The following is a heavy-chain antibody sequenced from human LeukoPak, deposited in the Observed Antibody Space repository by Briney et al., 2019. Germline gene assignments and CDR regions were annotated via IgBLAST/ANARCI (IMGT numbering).Heavy chain of an antibody. J-gene: IGHJ6*02. D-gene: IGHD6-13*01. CDR1: GFTFDDYA. CDR2: ISSSSSYI. Sequence: PGRSLRLSCAASGFTFDDYAMHWVRQAPGKGLEWVSSISSSSSYIYYADSVKGRFTISRDNAKNSLYLQMNSLRAEDTAVYYCARDGRIAAAGTAGYYGMDVWGQGTTVTVSS. CDR3: ARDGRIAAAGTAGYYGMDV. V-gene: IGHV3-21*01.